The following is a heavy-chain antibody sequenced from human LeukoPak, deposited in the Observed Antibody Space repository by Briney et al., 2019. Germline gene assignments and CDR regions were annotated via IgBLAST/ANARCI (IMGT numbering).Heavy chain of an antibody. CDR3: ARIVVVTGTHFDY. CDR1: GYSFTSYW. CDR2: IYPGDSDT. J-gene: IGHJ4*02. D-gene: IGHD3-22*01. V-gene: IGHV5-51*01. Sequence: GESLKISCQGSGYSFTSYWIGWVRQLPGKGLEWMGIIYPGDSDTRYSPSFQGQVTISADKSISTAYLQWSSLKASDTAMYYCARIVVVTGTHFDYWGQGTRVTVSS.